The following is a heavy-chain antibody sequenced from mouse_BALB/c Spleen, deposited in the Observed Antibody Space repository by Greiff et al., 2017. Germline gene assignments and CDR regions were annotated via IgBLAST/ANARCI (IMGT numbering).Heavy chain of an antibody. Sequence: EVQGVESGGGLVQPGGSLKLSCAASGFTFSSYGMSWVRQTPDKRLELVATINSNGGSTYYPDSVKGRFTISRDNAKNTLYLQMSSLKSEDTAMYYCARGDWDYFDYWGQGTTLTVSS. CDR1: GFTFSSYG. CDR2: INSNGGST. CDR3: ARGDWDYFDY. D-gene: IGHD4-1*01. V-gene: IGHV5-6-3*01. J-gene: IGHJ2*01.